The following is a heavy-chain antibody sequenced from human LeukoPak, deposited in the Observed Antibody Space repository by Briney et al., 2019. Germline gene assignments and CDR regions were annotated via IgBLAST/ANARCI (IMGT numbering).Heavy chain of an antibody. CDR1: GYTFTSYA. Sequence: GVSVKVSCKASGYTFTSYAMHWVRQAPGQRLEWMGWINAGNGNTKYSQKFQGRVTITRDTSASTAYMELSSLRSEDTAVYYCARGRGSGWNNWFDPWGQGTLVTVSS. D-gene: IGHD6-19*01. J-gene: IGHJ5*02. CDR3: ARGRGSGWNNWFDP. V-gene: IGHV1-3*01. CDR2: INAGNGNT.